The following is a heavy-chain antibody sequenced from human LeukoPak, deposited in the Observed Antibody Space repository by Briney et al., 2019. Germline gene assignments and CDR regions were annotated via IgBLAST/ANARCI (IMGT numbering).Heavy chain of an antibody. V-gene: IGHV4-30-2*01. D-gene: IGHD6-19*01. CDR2: IYHSGST. J-gene: IGHJ6*02. CDR1: GGSISSGGYY. CDR3: ARKRAVAGTWGYYYYGMDV. Sequence: PSQTLSLTCTVSGGSISSGGYYWSWIRQPPGRGLEWIGYIYHSGSTYYNPSLKSRVTISVDTSKNQFSLKLSSVTAADTAVYYCARKRAVAGTWGYYYYGMDVWGQGTTVTVSS.